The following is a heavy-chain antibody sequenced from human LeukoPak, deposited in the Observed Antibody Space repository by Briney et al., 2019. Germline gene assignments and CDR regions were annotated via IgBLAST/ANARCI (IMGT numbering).Heavy chain of an antibody. D-gene: IGHD3-3*01. CDR2: IYTTGMT. V-gene: IGHV4-4*07. CDR3: ARAGYNISSYGFDY. J-gene: IGHJ4*02. CDR1: GGSFNSYW. Sequence: SETLSLTCSVSGGSFNSYWWSWIRQPAGKGLEFIGRIYTTGMTNYNPSLKSRVSMSVDTSKNQFSLELRSVTAADTAVYFCARAGYNISSYGFDYWGQGALVTVSS.